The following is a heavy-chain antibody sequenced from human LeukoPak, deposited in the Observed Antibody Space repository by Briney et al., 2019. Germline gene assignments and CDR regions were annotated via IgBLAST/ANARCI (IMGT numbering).Heavy chain of an antibody. CDR3: AVTTVTDCFDP. V-gene: IGHV3-23*01. J-gene: IGHJ5*02. CDR2: ISGSGGST. D-gene: IGHD4-17*01. CDR1: GFTFNSYA. Sequence: GGSLRLSCAASGFTFNSYAMSWVRQAPGKGLEWVSAISGSGGSTYYADSVKGRFTISKDNSKNTLYLQMNSLRAEDTAVYYCAVTTVTDCFDPWGQGTLVTVSS.